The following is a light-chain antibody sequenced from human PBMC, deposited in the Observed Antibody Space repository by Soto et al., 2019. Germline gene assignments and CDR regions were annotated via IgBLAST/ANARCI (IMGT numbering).Light chain of an antibody. CDR3: SSYTSSTTVT. J-gene: IGLJ2*01. CDR2: EVN. V-gene: IGLV2-14*01. Sequence: QSALTQPASVSESPGQSITISCTGTSSDVGGYTFVSWYQHHPGKAPKLLVYEVNNRPSGVSDRFSGSKSGNTASLTFSGLQTEDEAAYYCSSYTSSTTVTFGGGTELTVL. CDR1: SSDVGGYTF.